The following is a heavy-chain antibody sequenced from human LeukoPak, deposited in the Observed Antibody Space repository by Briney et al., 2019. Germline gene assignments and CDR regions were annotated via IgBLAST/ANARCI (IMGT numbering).Heavy chain of an antibody. Sequence: GGSLRLSCAASGFSFSSYAMHWVRQAPAKGLEWVAFMSFDGTKEHYADSVKGRFTISRDNSMNTLYLQINSLGPEDTAVYYCAKDRYGSGNNYLDAWGQGTLVTVSS. V-gene: IGHV3-30*18. CDR2: MSFDGTKE. CDR3: AKDRYGSGNNYLDA. D-gene: IGHD3-10*01. J-gene: IGHJ4*02. CDR1: GFSFSSYA.